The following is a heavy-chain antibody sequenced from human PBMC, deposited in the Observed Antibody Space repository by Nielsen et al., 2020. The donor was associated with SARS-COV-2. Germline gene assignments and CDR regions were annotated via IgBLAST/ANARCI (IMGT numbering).Heavy chain of an antibody. D-gene: IGHD3-9*01. Sequence: WIRQPPGKGLEWVSYISSSSSTIYYADSVKGRFTISRDNAKNSLYLQMNSLRAEDTAVYYCAKSAPTHDWLFDYWGQGTLVTVSS. J-gene: IGHJ4*02. CDR2: ISSSSSTI. V-gene: IGHV3-48*01. CDR3: AKSAPTHDWLFDY.